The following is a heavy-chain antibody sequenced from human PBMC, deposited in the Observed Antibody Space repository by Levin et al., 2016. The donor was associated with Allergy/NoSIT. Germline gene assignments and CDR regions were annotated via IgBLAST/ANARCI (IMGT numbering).Heavy chain of an antibody. Sequence: SVKVSCKASGGTFNNYAISWVRQAPGQGLQRMGGIIPDVGTKNYAQKFQGRVTFSADISTATAYMELTSLTSDDTTVYYCARDRLGYYMDVWGEGTTVTVSS. CDR2: IIPDVGTK. CDR3: ARDRLGYYMDV. CDR1: GGTFNNYA. D-gene: IGHD2-21*01. J-gene: IGHJ6*03. V-gene: IGHV1-69*06.